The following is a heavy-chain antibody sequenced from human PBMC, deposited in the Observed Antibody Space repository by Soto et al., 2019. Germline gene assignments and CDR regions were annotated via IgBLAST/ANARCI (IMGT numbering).Heavy chain of an antibody. Sequence: SETLSLTCAVYDGSLSGYYWTWIRQPPGKGLEWIGESNHSGSTNYNPSLKSRVTISVDTSKSQFSLRLSFVTAADTAVYYCARITMVRGVIIDNYGLDVWGQGTTVT. V-gene: IGHV4-34*01. D-gene: IGHD3-10*01. CDR2: SNHSGST. J-gene: IGHJ6*02. CDR1: DGSLSGYY. CDR3: ARITMVRGVIIDNYGLDV.